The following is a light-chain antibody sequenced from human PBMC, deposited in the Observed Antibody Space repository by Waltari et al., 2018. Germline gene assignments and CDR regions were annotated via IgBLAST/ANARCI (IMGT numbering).Light chain of an antibody. V-gene: IGLV2-14*01. CDR1: SSDVGGYNS. J-gene: IGLJ3*02. Sequence: QSALTQPASVSGSPGQSITISCTGTSSDVGGYNSVSWYQQHPGKVPKLLIFDVSNRPSGVSTRFSGSKSGNTASLTISGLQAEDESDYYCCSFTSRSTWVFGGGTKLTVL. CDR2: DVS. CDR3: CSFTSRSTWV.